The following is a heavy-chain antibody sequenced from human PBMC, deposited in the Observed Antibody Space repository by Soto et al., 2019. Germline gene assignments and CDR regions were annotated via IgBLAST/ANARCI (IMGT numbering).Heavy chain of an antibody. D-gene: IGHD1-26*01. CDR2: ISSGGSYI. CDR1: FTFSMYS. Sequence: EVQVVESGGGLVQPGGSLRLSCSFTFSMYSMSWVRQAPGKGLEWVASISSGGSYIKYADSVKGRFTISRDNAKNSVSLHMSGLRVDDSAVYFCTRDQGGSYDSWFDPWGQGTLVTVSS. CDR3: TRDQGGSYDSWFDP. V-gene: IGHV3-21*01. J-gene: IGHJ5*02.